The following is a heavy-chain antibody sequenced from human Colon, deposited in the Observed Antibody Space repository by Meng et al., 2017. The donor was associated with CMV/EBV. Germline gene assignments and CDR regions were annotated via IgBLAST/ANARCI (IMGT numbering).Heavy chain of an antibody. V-gene: IGHV1-2*02. CDR3: ASTSLTMVRGVEIYYYYYYGMDV. CDR2: INPNNGGT. D-gene: IGHD3-10*01. Sequence: ASVKVSCKASGYTFTDHSIHWVRQTPGQGLEWMGYINPNNGGTNSPLQFLGRVTLTRDTAISTAYMELSSLRSEDTAVYYCASTSLTMVRGVEIYYYYYYGMDVWGQGTTVTVSS. J-gene: IGHJ6*02. CDR1: GYTFTDHS.